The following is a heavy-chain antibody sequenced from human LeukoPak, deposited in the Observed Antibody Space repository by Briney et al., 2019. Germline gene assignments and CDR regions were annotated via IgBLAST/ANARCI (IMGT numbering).Heavy chain of an antibody. Sequence: PSETLSLTCTVSGGSISTSSYYWGWVRQPPGKGLEWIGNIFYSGSTYYSPSLKSRVTISVDTSKNQFSLKLSSVTAADTAVYYCARGPQVTIFGANPLYYYYYYMDVWGKGTTVTVSS. CDR3: ARGPQVTIFGANPLYYYYYYMDV. CDR2: IFYSGST. CDR1: GGSISTSSYY. D-gene: IGHD3-3*01. V-gene: IGHV4-39*07. J-gene: IGHJ6*03.